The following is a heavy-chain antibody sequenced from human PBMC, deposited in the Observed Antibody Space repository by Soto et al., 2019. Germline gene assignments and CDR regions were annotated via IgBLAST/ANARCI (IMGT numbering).Heavy chain of an antibody. V-gene: IGHV1-2*04. Sequence: ASVKVSCKASGYTFTGYYMHWVRQAPGQGLEWMGWINPNSGGTNYAQKFQGWVTMTRDTSISTAYMELSRLRSDDTAVYYCATLGGLDTMVRGPTLEAFDIWGQGTMVTVSS. CDR1: GYTFTGYY. CDR3: ATLGGLDTMVRGPTLEAFDI. D-gene: IGHD3-10*01. J-gene: IGHJ3*02. CDR2: INPNSGGT.